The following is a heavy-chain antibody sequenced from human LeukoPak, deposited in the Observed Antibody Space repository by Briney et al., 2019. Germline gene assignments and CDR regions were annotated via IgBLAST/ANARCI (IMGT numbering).Heavy chain of an antibody. Sequence: SETLSLTCTVSGGSISNYYWSWIRQPPGKGLEWIGYISYSGSTNYNPSLRSRVATSEDTSRNQFPLRLNSVTAADTAVYYCARHIPVIWSSGYYYGMDFWGQGTTVTVSS. V-gene: IGHV4-59*08. CDR1: GGSISNYY. J-gene: IGHJ6*02. D-gene: IGHD3-3*01. CDR2: ISYSGST. CDR3: ARHIPVIWSSGYYYGMDF.